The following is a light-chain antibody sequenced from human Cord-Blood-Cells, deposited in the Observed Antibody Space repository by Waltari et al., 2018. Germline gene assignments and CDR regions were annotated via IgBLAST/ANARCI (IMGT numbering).Light chain of an antibody. CDR2: KAS. CDR3: QQYNSYSFT. J-gene: IGKJ3*01. CDR1: QRISSW. Sequence: DIQMTQSPSTLSASVGDSVTITCRASQRISSWLAWYQQKPGKAPKLLIYKASSLESGVPSRFSGSGSGTEFTLTISSLQPDDFATYYCQQYNSYSFTFGPGTKVDIK. V-gene: IGKV1-5*03.